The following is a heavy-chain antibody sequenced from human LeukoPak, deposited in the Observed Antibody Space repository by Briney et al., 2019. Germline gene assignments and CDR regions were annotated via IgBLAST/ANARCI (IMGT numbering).Heavy chain of an antibody. CDR2: ISAYTGDT. CDR3: ARDSLGSYSSPDN. D-gene: IGHD3-10*01. J-gene: IGHJ4*02. V-gene: IGHV1-18*01. CDR1: GYTFTSYG. Sequence: ASVKVSCKTSGYTFTSYGITWVRQAPGQGLEWMGWISAYTGDTIYAQKVQDRVTMTTDTSASTGYMEVRSLRSDDTAVYYCARDSLGSYSSPDNWGQGTLVTVSS.